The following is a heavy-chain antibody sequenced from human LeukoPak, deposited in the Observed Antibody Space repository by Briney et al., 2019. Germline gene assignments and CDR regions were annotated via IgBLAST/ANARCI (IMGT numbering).Heavy chain of an antibody. V-gene: IGHV1-69*13. Sequence: SVKVSCKASGGTFISYAISWVRQAPGQGLEWMGGIIPIFGTANYAQKFQGRVTITADESTSTAYMELSSLRSEDTAVYYCAREWRGTDNSSGYLDAFDIWGQGTMVTVSS. J-gene: IGHJ3*02. CDR2: IIPIFGTA. CDR1: GGTFISYA. D-gene: IGHD3-22*01. CDR3: AREWRGTDNSSGYLDAFDI.